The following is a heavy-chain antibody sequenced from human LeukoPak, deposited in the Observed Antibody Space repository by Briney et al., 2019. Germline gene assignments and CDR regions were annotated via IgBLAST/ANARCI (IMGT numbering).Heavy chain of an antibody. CDR3: ARSRKEYYYDSSGHYDGWFDP. CDR2: IYPGDSDT. J-gene: IGHJ5*02. D-gene: IGHD3-22*01. V-gene: IGHV5-51*01. Sequence: GESLKISCKGSGYSFTSYWIGWVRQVPGKGLEWMGIIYPGDSDTRYSPSFQGQVTISADKSIGTAYLQWSSLKASDTAMYYCARSRKEYYYDSSGHYDGWFDPWGQGTLVTVSS. CDR1: GYSFTSYW.